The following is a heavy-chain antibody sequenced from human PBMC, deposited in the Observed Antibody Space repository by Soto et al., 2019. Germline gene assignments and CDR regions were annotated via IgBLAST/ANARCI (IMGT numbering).Heavy chain of an antibody. D-gene: IGHD2-21*02. CDR1: GGSISSGCYY. V-gene: IGHV4-31*03. J-gene: IGHJ6*02. CDR2: IYYSGNT. Sequence: ASETLSLTCTVSGGSISSGCYYWSWIRQHPGKGLEWIGYIYYSGNTYYNPSLKSRLTISVDTSKNQFSLKLSSVTAADTAVYYCARVCGGDCHYGMDVWGQGTTVTVSS. CDR3: ARVCGGDCHYGMDV.